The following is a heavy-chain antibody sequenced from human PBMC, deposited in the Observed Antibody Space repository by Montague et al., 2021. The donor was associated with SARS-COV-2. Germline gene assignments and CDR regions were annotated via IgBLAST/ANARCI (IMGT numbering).Heavy chain of an antibody. CDR3: ARPSSGYGYYFDY. J-gene: IGHJ4*02. Sequence: SLRLSCAASGFTFSSYAMHWVRQAPGKGLEWVAVISYDGSNKYYADSVKGRFTISRDNSKNTLYLQMNSLRAEDTAVYYCARPSSGYGYYFDYWGQGTLSPSPQ. CDR1: GFTFSSYA. CDR2: ISYDGSNK. D-gene: IGHD5-12*01. V-gene: IGHV3-30-3*01.